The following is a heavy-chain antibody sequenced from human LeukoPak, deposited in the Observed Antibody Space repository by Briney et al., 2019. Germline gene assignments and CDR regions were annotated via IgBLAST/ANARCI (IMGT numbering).Heavy chain of an antibody. D-gene: IGHD3-10*01. CDR2: IVVGSGKT. J-gene: IGHJ4*02. V-gene: IGHV1-58*02. CDR1: GFTFTSSA. CDR3: AAARGDPYYFDY. Sequence: SVKVSRTGSGFTFTSSAIHWVRHARGPRRGWIGWIVVGSGKTNYAQKLQERVTITRDMSTSTAYMELSSLRSEDPAVYYWAAARGDPYYFDYWGQGTLVTVSS.